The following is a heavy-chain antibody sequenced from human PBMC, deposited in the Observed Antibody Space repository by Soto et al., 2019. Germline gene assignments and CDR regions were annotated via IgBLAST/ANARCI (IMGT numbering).Heavy chain of an antibody. D-gene: IGHD3-3*01. V-gene: IGHV3-74*01. CDR1: GFTFSSYW. CDR3: ARGRADFWSSYYIETPLDY. J-gene: IGHJ4*02. Sequence: EVQLVESGGGLVQPGGSLRLSCAASGFTFSSYWMHWVRQAPGKGLVWVSRINSDGSSTSYADSVKGRFTISRDNAKNTLYMQMSSMRGEDTAVYYCARGRADFWSSYYIETPLDYWGQGTLVTVSS. CDR2: INSDGSST.